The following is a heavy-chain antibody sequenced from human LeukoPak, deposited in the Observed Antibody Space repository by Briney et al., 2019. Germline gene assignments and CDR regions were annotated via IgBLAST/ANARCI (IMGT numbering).Heavy chain of an antibody. CDR2: ITAYNGNT. CDR1: GYTFTSYC. J-gene: IGHJ6*02. CDR3: AREVTMVRGGPYYYGMDV. D-gene: IGHD3-10*01. Sequence: ASVRVSCKASGYTFTSYCISWVRQAPGQGLEWMGWITAYNGNTHYAQKLQGRVTMTTDTSTSTAYMELRSLRSDDTAVYYCAREVTMVRGGPYYYGMDVWGQGTTVTVSS. V-gene: IGHV1-18*01.